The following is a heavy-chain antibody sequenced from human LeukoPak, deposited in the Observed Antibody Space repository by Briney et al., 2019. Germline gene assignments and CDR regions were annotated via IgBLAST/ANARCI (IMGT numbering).Heavy chain of an antibody. Sequence: GGSLRLSCAASGFSFDDYGMSWVRQAPGQGLEWVSGINRNGGSTGYADSVKGRFTISRDNAKNSLYLQMSSLRAEDTALYYCARGFLADLSMVWVDYWGQGTLVTVSS. CDR2: INRNGGST. D-gene: IGHD3-10*01. CDR3: ARGFLADLSMVWVDY. J-gene: IGHJ4*02. V-gene: IGHV3-20*04. CDR1: GFSFDDYG.